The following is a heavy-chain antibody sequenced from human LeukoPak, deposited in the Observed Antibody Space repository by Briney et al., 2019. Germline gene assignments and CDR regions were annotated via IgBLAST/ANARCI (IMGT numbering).Heavy chain of an antibody. V-gene: IGHV3-21*01. J-gene: IGHJ6*02. Sequence: GGSLRLSCAASGFTFSSYSMNWVRQAPGKGLEWVSSISSSSSYIYYADSVKGRFTISRDKAKNSLYLQMNSLSAEDTAVYYCARDSGLEWLSPYYYGMDVWGQGTTVTVSS. D-gene: IGHD3-3*01. CDR3: ARDSGLEWLSPYYYGMDV. CDR1: GFTFSSYS. CDR2: ISSSSSYI.